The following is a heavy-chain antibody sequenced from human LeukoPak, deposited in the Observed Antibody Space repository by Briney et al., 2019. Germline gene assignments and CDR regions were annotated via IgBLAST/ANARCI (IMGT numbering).Heavy chain of an antibody. V-gene: IGHV4-34*01. J-gene: IGHJ4*02. CDR2: INHSGST. D-gene: IGHD5-12*01. CDR1: GGSFSGYY. CDR3: ASGGGYDFIAIY. Sequence: PSETLSLTCAVYGGSFSGYYWSWIRQPPGKGLEWIGEINHSGSTNYNPSLKSRVTISVDTSKNQFSLKLSSVTAADTAVYYCASGGGYDFIAIYWGQGTLVTVSS.